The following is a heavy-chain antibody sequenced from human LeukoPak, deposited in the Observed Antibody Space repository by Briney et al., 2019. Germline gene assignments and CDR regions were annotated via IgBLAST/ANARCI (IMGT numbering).Heavy chain of an antibody. CDR3: ARSGGSGTYYDGSFDY. CDR2: IYTSGST. CDR1: GGSITSYY. D-gene: IGHD1-26*01. Sequence: SETLSLTCTVSGGSITSYYWSWVRQPAGKGLEWIGRIYTSGSTNYNPSLKSRVTMSVDTSRNQFSLKMSSVTAMDTAVYYCARSGGSGTYYDGSFDYWGQGTLVTVSS. V-gene: IGHV4-4*07. J-gene: IGHJ4*02.